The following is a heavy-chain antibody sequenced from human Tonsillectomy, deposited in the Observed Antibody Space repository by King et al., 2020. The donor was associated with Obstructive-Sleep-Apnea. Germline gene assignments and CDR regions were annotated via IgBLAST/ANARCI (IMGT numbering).Heavy chain of an antibody. V-gene: IGHV3-7*03. D-gene: IGHD3-22*01. CDR3: ARDPYYYDSSGYFYFDY. J-gene: IGHJ4*02. CDR2: INQDGSEK. CDR1: GFTFYSYW. Sequence: QLVQSGGGLVQPGGSLRLACAASGFTFYSYWMTWVRQAPGKGLECVANINQDGSEKYCVDSVKGRFTISRDNAKNSLYLQMNSLRSEDTAVYYCARDPYYYDSSGYFYFDYWGQGTLVTVSS.